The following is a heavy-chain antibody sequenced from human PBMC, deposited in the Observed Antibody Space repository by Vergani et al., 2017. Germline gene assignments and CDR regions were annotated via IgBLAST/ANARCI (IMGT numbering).Heavy chain of an antibody. V-gene: IGHV3-21*01. D-gene: IGHD5-12*01. CDR2: ISSSSSYI. J-gene: IGHJ3*02. CDR3: AREGGYAESDAFDI. CDR1: GFTFSSYS. Sequence: EVQLVESGGGLVKPGGSLRLSCAACGFTFSSYSMNWVRQAPGKGLEWVSSISSSSSYIYYADSVKGRFTISRDNAKNSLYLQMNSLRAEDTAVYYCAREGGYAESDAFDIWGQGTMVTVSS.